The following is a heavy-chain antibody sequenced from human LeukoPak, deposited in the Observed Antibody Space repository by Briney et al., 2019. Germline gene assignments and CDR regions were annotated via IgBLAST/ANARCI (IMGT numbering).Heavy chain of an antibody. J-gene: IGHJ5*02. CDR1: GYTFTGYY. Sequence: ASVKIFCKASGYTFTGYYMHWVRQAPGQGLEWMGWINPNSGGTNYAQKFQGRVTMTRDTSISTAYMELSRLRSDDTAVYYCARISGWYGWFDPWGQGTLVTVSS. CDR2: INPNSGGT. D-gene: IGHD6-19*01. V-gene: IGHV1-2*02. CDR3: ARISGWYGWFDP.